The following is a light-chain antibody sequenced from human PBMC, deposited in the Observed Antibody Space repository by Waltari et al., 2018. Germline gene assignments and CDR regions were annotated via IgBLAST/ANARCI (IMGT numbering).Light chain of an antibody. Sequence: DIQMTQSPSSLSAFVGDRVTITCRASQSITNYLNWYQEQPVKAPKLLIYGASSLQGGVPSRFSGSGSGTDFTLTISSLQPEDFATYYCQQSYSTLYTFGQGTRLEFK. J-gene: IGKJ2*01. V-gene: IGKV1-39*01. CDR2: GAS. CDR3: QQSYSTLYT. CDR1: QSITNY.